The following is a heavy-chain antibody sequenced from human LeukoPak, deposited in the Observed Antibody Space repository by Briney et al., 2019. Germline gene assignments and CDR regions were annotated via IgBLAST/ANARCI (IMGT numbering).Heavy chain of an antibody. D-gene: IGHD3-9*01. CDR3: ARELLNGDAFDI. V-gene: IGHV3-53*01. Sequence: GSPILYRAASGFPVSSKYMSRVRPAPGKGLEGVSVIHSGGSTYYADSVKGPFTISRDNSKNTLYLQMNSLRAEDTAVYYCARELLNGDAFDIWGQGTMVTVSS. CDR1: GFPVSSKY. J-gene: IGHJ3*02. CDR2: IHSGGST.